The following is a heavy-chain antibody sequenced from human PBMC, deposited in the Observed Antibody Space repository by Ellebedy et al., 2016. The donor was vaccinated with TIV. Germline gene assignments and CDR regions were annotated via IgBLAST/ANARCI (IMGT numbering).Heavy chain of an antibody. Sequence: MPSETLSLTCAVPGGSISRGGYSWSWIRQPAGEGLEWLGRIFTSGSNNFNPSLKSRVTMSVDTSKNQFPLKLSSVTAADTAVYYCERDTVTANWGPLFDYWGQGTLVTVSS. CDR1: GGSISRGGYS. V-gene: IGHV4-61*02. J-gene: IGHJ4*02. D-gene: IGHD7-27*01. CDR2: IFTSGSN. CDR3: ERDTVTANWGPLFDY.